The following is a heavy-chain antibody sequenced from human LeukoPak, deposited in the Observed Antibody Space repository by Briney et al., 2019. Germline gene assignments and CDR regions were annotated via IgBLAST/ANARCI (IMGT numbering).Heavy chain of an antibody. D-gene: IGHD3-10*01. CDR3: ARGGTMVRGYDVINLRYYYYMDV. J-gene: IGHJ6*03. V-gene: IGHV1-18*01. CDR1: GYTFTSYG. Sequence: GASVKVSCKASGYTFTSYGISWVRPAPGQGLEWMGWISAYNGNTNYAQKLQGGVTMTTDTSTSTAYMELRSLRSDDTAVYYCARGGTMVRGYDVINLRYYYYMDVWGKGTTVTISS. CDR2: ISAYNGNT.